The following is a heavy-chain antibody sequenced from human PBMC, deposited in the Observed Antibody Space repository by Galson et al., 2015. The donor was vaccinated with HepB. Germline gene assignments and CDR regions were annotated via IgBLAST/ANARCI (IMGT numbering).Heavy chain of an antibody. Sequence: SVKVSCKASGYTFSIHGISWVRQAPGQGLEWMGWISGYNGNTDHSQKFQGRVTMTKGTSTGTAYMELRSLRSDDTAVYYCARVDYLESSGYYMHWGQGTLVTVSS. CDR2: ISGYNGNT. D-gene: IGHD3-22*01. J-gene: IGHJ4*02. V-gene: IGHV1-18*01. CDR3: ARVDYLESSGYYMH. CDR1: GYTFSIHG.